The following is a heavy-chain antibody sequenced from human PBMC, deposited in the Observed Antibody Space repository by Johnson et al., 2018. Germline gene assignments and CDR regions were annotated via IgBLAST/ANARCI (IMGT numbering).Heavy chain of an antibody. V-gene: IGHV4-39*07. J-gene: IGHJ3*01. CDR3: AGDRGQWNF. Sequence: QVQLQESGPGLVKPSETLSLTCTVSGGSISSSDYCWGWIRQPPGKGLEWSGSIYDSGSTYHNPSLKSRVTISVDTSKNQFSLKLSSVTAADTAVYYCAGDRGQWNFWGQGTMVTVSS. CDR1: GGSISSSDYC. D-gene: IGHD3-10*01. CDR2: IYDSGST.